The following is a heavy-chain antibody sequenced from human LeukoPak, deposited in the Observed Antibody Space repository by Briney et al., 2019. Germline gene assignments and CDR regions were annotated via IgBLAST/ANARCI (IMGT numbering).Heavy chain of an antibody. V-gene: IGHV1-69*04. CDR2: IIPILGIA. Sequence: GASVKVSCKASGGTLSSYAISWVRQAPGQGLEWMGRIIPILGIANYAQKFQGRVTMTRNTSISTAYMELSSLRSEDTAVYYCARGTPYYAFDIWGQGTMVTVSS. J-gene: IGHJ3*02. CDR3: ARGTPYYAFDI. CDR1: GGTLSSYA. D-gene: IGHD3-10*01.